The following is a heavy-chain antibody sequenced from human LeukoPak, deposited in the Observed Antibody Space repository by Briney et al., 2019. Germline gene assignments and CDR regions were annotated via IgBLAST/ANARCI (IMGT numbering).Heavy chain of an antibody. D-gene: IGHD2-8*01. CDR3: VQSGSVATNRYYFDY. CDR2: IYYDGST. Sequence: PSETLSLTCSVSGDSIRSHYWSWIRQAPGKGLEWIGYIYYDGSTNYNPSLQSRVTISIDTSKTQFSLTLSSVTASDTAVYYCVQSGSVATNRYYFDYWGQGTLVTVSS. V-gene: IGHV4-59*08. J-gene: IGHJ4*02. CDR1: GDSIRSHY.